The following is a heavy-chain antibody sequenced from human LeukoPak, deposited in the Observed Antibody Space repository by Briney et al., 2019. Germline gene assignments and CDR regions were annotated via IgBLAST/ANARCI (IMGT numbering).Heavy chain of an antibody. CDR3: ARGPYDSSPSLYYYYYMDV. CDR1: GYTFTSYY. CDR2: INPSGGST. V-gene: IGHV1-46*01. J-gene: IGHJ6*03. Sequence: ASVKVSCKASGYTFTSYYMHWVRQAPGQGLEWMGIINPSGGSTSYAQKFQGRVTITADESTSTAYMELSSLRSEDTAVYYCARGPYDSSPSLYYYYYMDVWGKGTTVTISS. D-gene: IGHD3-22*01.